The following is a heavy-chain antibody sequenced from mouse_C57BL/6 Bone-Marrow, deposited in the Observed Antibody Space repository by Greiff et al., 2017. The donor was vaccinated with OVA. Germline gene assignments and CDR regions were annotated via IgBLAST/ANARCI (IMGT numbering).Heavy chain of an antibody. D-gene: IGHD2-3*01. V-gene: IGHV1-82*01. CDR3: ARHEDGYYASYFDY. Sequence: QVQLKQSGPELVKPGASVKISCKASGYAFSSSWMNWVKQRPGKGLEWIGRIYPGDGDTNYNGKFKGKATLTADQSSSTAYMQLSSLTSEDSAVYFCARHEDGYYASYFDYGGQGTTLTVSS. CDR2: IYPGDGDT. J-gene: IGHJ2*01. CDR1: GYAFSSSW.